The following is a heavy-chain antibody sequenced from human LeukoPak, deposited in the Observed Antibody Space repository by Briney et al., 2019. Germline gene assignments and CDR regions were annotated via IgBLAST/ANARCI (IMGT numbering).Heavy chain of an antibody. CDR1: GGSISSYY. CDR3: ARVYCSGGSCYSCYYYMNV. CDR2: IYYSGST. J-gene: IGHJ6*03. V-gene: IGHV4-59*01. Sequence: SETLSLTCTVSGGSISSYYWSWIRQPPGKGLEWIGYIYYSGSTNYNPSLKSRVTISVDTSKNQFSLKLSSVTAADTAVYCCARVYCSGGSCYSCYYYMNVWGKGTTVTVSS. D-gene: IGHD2-15*01.